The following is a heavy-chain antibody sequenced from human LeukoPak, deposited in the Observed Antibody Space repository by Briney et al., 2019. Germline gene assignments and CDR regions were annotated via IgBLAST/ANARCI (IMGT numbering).Heavy chain of an antibody. D-gene: IGHD1-26*01. CDR2: ISSSGSTI. V-gene: IGHV3-48*03. CDR1: GFTFSSYE. J-gene: IGHJ5*02. CDR3: AKDRLQSGSSP. Sequence: GGSLRLSCAASGFTFSSYEMNWVRQAPGKGLEWVSYISSSGSTIYYADSVKGRFTISRDNAKNSLYLQMNSLRAEDTAVYYCAKDRLQSGSSPWGQGTLVTVSS.